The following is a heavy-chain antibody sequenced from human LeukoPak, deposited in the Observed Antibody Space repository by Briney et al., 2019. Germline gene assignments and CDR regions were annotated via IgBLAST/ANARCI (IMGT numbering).Heavy chain of an antibody. D-gene: IGHD3-10*01. CDR2: ISYDGSNK. CDR1: GFTFSSYA. V-gene: IGHV3-30*04. Sequence: GGSLRLSCAASGFTFSSYAMHWVRQAPGKGLEWVAVISYDGSNKYYADSVKGRFTISRDNSKNTLYLQMNSLRAEDTAVYYCAKSQLIGSYHPPGYWGQGTLVTVSS. CDR3: AKSQLIGSYHPPGY. J-gene: IGHJ4*02.